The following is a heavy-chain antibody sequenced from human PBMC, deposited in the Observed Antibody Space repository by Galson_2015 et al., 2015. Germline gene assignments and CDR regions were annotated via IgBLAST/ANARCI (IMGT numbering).Heavy chain of an antibody. J-gene: IGHJ4*02. Sequence: SLRLSCAASGFNFSAYAMSWARQVPEKGLEWVSAISARGDRTFYADSVEGRFTISRDNSKNTLYLQLTNLRGEDSAIYYCVKDMGSSRGYYDSWGQGTPVSVSS. CDR2: ISARGDRT. V-gene: IGHV3-23*01. CDR3: VKDMGSSRGYYDS. D-gene: IGHD6-13*01. CDR1: GFNFSAYA.